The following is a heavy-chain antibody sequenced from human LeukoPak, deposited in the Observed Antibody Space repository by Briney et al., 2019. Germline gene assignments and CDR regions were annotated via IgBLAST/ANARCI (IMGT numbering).Heavy chain of an antibody. CDR1: GFTVSSNY. V-gene: IGHV3-66*01. CDR2: IFGGGST. CDR3: ARGPGGYDN. Sequence: GGSLRLSCATSGFTVSSNYMTWVRQAPGKGLEWVSVIFGGGSTYYADSVKGRFTISRDNSKNTLFLQMNSLRVEDTAVYYCARGPGGYDNWGQGTLVTVSS. D-gene: IGHD3-16*01. J-gene: IGHJ4*02.